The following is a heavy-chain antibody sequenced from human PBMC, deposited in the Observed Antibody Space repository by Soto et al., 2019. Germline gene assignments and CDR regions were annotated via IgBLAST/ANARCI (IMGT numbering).Heavy chain of an antibody. CDR2: IYPRDSDT. CDR1: GFSFTSHW. J-gene: IGHJ3*02. D-gene: IGHD2-8*02. Sequence: GESLKISCKGSGFSFTSHWIAWVRQMPGKGLECMGIIYPRDSDTRYNPSFQGQITISVDSSISTAYLQWSSLKTSDTAFYYCAKTLVAGAFDIWGQGTMVTVSS. V-gene: IGHV5-51*01. CDR3: AKTLVAGAFDI.